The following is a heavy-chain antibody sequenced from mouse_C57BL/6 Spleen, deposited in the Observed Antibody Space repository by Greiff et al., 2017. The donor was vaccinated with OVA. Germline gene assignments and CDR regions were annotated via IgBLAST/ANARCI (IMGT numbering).Heavy chain of an antibody. D-gene: IGHD1-1*01. CDR2: IDPSDSYT. CDR1: GYTFTSYW. J-gene: IGHJ4*01. Sequence: VQLQQPGAELVMPGASVKLSCKASGYTFTSYWMHWVKQRPGLGLEWIGEIDPSDSYTNYNQKFKGKSTLTVDKSSSTAYMQLSSLTSEDSAVYYCARSYYGNYAMDYWGQGTSVTVSS. V-gene: IGHV1-69*01. CDR3: ARSYYGNYAMDY.